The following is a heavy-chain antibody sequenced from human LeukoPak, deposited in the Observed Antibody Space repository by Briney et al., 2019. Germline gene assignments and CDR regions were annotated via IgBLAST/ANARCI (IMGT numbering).Heavy chain of an antibody. CDR1: GYTFTSYY. D-gene: IGHD3-3*01. CDR3: ATAVTIFGVVIALDYYNMDV. CDR2: INPSGGST. V-gene: IGHV1-46*01. J-gene: IGHJ6*03. Sequence: ASVKVSCKASGYTFTSYYMHWVRQAPGQGLEWMGIINPSGGSTSYAQKFQGRVTMTRDTSTSTVYMELSSLRSEDTAVYYCATAVTIFGVVIALDYYNMDVWGKGTTVTVSS.